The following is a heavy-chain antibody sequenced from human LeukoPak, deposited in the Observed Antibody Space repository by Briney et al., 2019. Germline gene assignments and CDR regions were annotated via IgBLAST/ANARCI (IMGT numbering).Heavy chain of an antibody. CDR1: GNILTGYY. Sequence: ASVKVSCKASGNILTGYYMHWVRQAPGQGLEWMGWINPNSGVTNYAQKFQGRVTMTRDTSISTVYMELSRLSSDDTAVYYCARGAYYSDSIGHDPIFVYWGQGTLVTVSS. CDR2: INPNSGVT. D-gene: IGHD3-22*01. V-gene: IGHV1-2*02. CDR3: ARGAYYSDSIGHDPIFVY. J-gene: IGHJ4*02.